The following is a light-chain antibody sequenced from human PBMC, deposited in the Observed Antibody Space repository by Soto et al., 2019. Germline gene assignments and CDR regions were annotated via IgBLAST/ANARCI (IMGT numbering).Light chain of an antibody. V-gene: IGKV1-5*03. CDR2: EAS. J-gene: IGKJ2*01. CDR3: QQYNTYPYT. Sequence: DIQMTQSPSTLSASVGDRVTITCRASQSISSWLAWYRQRPGKAPELLIYEASGLQSGVPSRISGSGSGTEFTLTISTLQPDDFATYYCQQYNTYPYTFGQGTKVEIK. CDR1: QSISSW.